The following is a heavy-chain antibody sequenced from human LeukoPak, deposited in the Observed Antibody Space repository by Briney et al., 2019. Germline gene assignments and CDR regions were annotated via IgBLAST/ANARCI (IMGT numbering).Heavy chain of an antibody. CDR2: IKSNTDSGTT. D-gene: IGHD3-22*01. CDR1: GLTFTKAW. J-gene: IGHJ3*02. V-gene: IGHV3-15*01. Sequence: GGSLRLSCAASGLTFTKAWMTWVRQAPGEELEWVGRIKSNTDSGTTDYAAPVKGRFTISRDDSKNTLYLQMNSLKTEDTALYYCTTNPYDRSGYHIWGQGTMVTVSS. CDR3: TTNPYDRSGYHI.